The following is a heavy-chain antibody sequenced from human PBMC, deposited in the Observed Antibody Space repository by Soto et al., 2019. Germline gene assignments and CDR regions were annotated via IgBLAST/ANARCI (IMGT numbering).Heavy chain of an antibody. CDR2: IYYSGST. V-gene: IGHV4-59*01. D-gene: IGHD1-26*01. J-gene: IGHJ5*02. Sequence: SETLSLTCTVSGGSISSYYWSWIRQPPGKGLEWIGYIYYSGSTNYNPSLKSRVTISVDTSKNQFSLKLSSLTAADTAVYYCAREFYSGSYYGWFDPWGQGXLVTVSS. CDR1: GGSISSYY. CDR3: AREFYSGSYYGWFDP.